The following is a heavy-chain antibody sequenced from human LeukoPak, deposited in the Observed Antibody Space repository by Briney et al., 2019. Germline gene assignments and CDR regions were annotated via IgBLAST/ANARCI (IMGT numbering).Heavy chain of an antibody. D-gene: IGHD3-22*01. Sequence: GGSLRLSCEVSGFTVSNFWMHWVRQGPGKGLEWVARINTDGKVTNYADFVKGRATISRDNAKNTLFLEMSGLRAGDTAVYYCSRGYNYRFDFWGQGTLVVVSS. CDR2: INTDGKVT. V-gene: IGHV3-74*01. J-gene: IGHJ4*02. CDR3: SRGYNYRFDF. CDR1: GFTVSNFW.